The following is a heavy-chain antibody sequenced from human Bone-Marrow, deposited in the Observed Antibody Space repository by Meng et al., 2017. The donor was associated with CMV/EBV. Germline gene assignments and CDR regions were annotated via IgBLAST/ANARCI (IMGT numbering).Heavy chain of an antibody. J-gene: IGHJ4*02. V-gene: IGHV3-30*02. Sequence: GGSLRLSCAASGFTFSSYGMHWVRQAPGKGLEWVAFIRYDGSNKYYADSVKGRFTISRDNSKNTLYLQMNSLRAEDTAVYYCARPDSSGRVVDYWGQGTRVTVSS. CDR2: IRYDGSNK. D-gene: IGHD3-22*01. CDR3: ARPDSSGRVVDY. CDR1: GFTFSSYG.